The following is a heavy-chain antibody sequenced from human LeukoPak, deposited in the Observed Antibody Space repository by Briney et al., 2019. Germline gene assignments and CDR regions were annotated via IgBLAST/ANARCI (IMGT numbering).Heavy chain of an antibody. D-gene: IGHD6-19*01. CDR1: GGSISSYY. CDR3: ARESDSSGWETEYYYYYMDV. CDR2: IYYSGST. J-gene: IGHJ6*03. Sequence: SETLSLTCTVSGGSISSYYWSWIRQPPGMGLEWIGYIYYSGSTNYNPSLKSRVTISVDTSKNQFSLKLSSVTAADTAVYYCARESDSSGWETEYYYYYMDVWGKGTTVTVSS. V-gene: IGHV4-59*01.